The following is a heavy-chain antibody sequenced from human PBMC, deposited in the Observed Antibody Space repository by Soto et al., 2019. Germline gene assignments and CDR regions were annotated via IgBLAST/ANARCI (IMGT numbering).Heavy chain of an antibody. Sequence: QVQLVQSGAEVKKPGASVKVSCKASGYTFTSYDINWVRQATGQGLEWMGWMNPDSGNTGYAQKFQGRVTMTRNTSTSTPYLELSSLRSADTAVYYCARERSPSKRCAPWGKGTLVTVSS. J-gene: IGHJ5*02. V-gene: IGHV1-8*01. CDR2: MNPDSGNT. CDR1: GYTFTSYD. CDR3: ARERSPSKRCAP.